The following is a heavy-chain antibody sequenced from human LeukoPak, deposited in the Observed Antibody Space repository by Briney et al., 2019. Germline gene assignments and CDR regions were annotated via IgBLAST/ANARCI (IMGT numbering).Heavy chain of an antibody. V-gene: IGHV3-21*01. Sequence: GGSLRLSCAASGFTFSNAWMSWVRQAPGKGLEWVSSISSSSNYIYYADSVKGRFTISRDNAKNSLYLQLNSLRVEDTAVYYCARFPKTGYWAYYYYFDLWGRGTLVTVSS. D-gene: IGHD3-9*01. CDR2: ISSSSNYI. CDR1: GFTFSNAW. CDR3: ARFPKTGYWAYYYYFDL. J-gene: IGHJ2*01.